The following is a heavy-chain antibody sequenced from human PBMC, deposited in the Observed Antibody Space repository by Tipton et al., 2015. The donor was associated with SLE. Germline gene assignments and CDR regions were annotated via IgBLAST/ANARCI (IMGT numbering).Heavy chain of an antibody. CDR3: TRGSGNYDGDY. CDR2: IYYSGRT. CDR1: GGSISSSNYY. D-gene: IGHD1-26*01. J-gene: IGHJ4*02. Sequence: TLSLTCIVSGGSISSSNYYWGWIRQPPGKGLEWIGSIYYSGRTYYNPSLKSRVSMSVDTSQNQFSLKLSSVTAADTAVYYCTRGSGNYDGDYWGQGTLVTVSS. V-gene: IGHV4-39*07.